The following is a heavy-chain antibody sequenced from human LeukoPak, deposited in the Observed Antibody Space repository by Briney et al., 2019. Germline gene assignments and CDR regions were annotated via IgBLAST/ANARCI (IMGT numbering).Heavy chain of an antibody. V-gene: IGHV1-2*02. CDR2: INPNSGGT. CDR3: ARGYCSGGSCYLLYYYGLDV. J-gene: IGHJ6*02. D-gene: IGHD2-15*01. Sequence: ASVKVSCKASGYTFTGYYMHWVRQAPEQGLEWMGWINPNSGGTNYAQKFQGRVTMTRDTSISTAYMELSRLRSDDTAVYYCARGYCSGGSCYLLYYYGLDVWGQGTTVTVSS. CDR1: GYTFTGYY.